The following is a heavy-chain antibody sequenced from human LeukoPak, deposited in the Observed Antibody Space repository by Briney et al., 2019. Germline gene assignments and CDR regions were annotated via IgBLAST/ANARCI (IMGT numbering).Heavy chain of an antibody. CDR2: IGSSGRTI. J-gene: IGHJ4*02. V-gene: IGHV3-48*03. CDR1: GFAFSDYE. Sequence: GGSLRLSCAASGFAFSDYEMNWVRQAPGKGLEWVSNIGSSGRTIFYADSVKGRFTISRDNAKNSLYLQMNSLRVEDRAIYYCASRRDYWGQGTLVTVSS. CDR3: ASRRDY.